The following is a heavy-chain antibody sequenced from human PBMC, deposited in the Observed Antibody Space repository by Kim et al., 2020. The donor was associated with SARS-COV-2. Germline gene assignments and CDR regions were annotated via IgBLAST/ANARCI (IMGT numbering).Heavy chain of an antibody. CDR3: ARQKGASGSYYDAPFDY. D-gene: IGHD1-26*01. V-gene: IGHV3-66*04. CDR1: GFIVSSTY. Sequence: GGSLRLSCAASGFIVSSTYMTWVRQAPGKGLEWVSVLYNDGTTYYADSVKGRFIISRDNSKNTLYLQMNSLRVEDTAVYYCARQKGASGSYYDAPFDYWGQGTLVTVSS. J-gene: IGHJ4*02. CDR2: LYNDGTT.